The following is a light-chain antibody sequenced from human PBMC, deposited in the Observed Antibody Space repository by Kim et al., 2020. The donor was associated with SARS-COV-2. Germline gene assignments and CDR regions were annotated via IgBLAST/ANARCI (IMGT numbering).Light chain of an antibody. CDR3: NSRDSSGNPHVV. CDR2: GKN. V-gene: IGLV3-19*01. Sequence: SSELTQDPAVSVALGQTVRITCQGDSLRSYYASWYQQKPGQAPVLVIYGKNNRPSGIPDRFSGSSSGNTASLTITGAQAEDEADYYCNSRDSSGNPHVVFGGGTQLTVL. CDR1: SLRSYY. J-gene: IGLJ2*01.